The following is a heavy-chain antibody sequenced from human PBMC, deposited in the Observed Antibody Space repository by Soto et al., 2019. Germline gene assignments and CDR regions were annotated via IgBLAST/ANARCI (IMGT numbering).Heavy chain of an antibody. Sequence: GGSLRLSCAASGFTFRSYSMNWVRQAPGKGPEWISYISSSSSTISYGDSVKGRFAISRDNARNSLSLQMNSLRDEDTAVYYCARIMIVTGGEAFDIWGEGTMVTV. CDR1: GFTFRSYS. CDR2: ISSSSSTI. J-gene: IGHJ3*02. D-gene: IGHD3-22*01. CDR3: ARIMIVTGGEAFDI. V-gene: IGHV3-48*02.